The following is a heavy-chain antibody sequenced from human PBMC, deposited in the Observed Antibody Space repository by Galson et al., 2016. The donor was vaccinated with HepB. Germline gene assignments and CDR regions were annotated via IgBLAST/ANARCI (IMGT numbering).Heavy chain of an antibody. CDR3: ASHLHSGTVYFDY. D-gene: IGHD3/OR15-3a*01. CDR1: GGSMSNYH. Sequence: SETLSLTCSVSGGSMSNYHWSWIRQPPGKGLEWIAYIYSSGSTNYNPSLRSRVSMSVDTFKNQFSLRLGSVTAADTAMYYCASHLHSGTVYFDYWGQGILVRVSS. J-gene: IGHJ4*02. CDR2: IYSSGST. V-gene: IGHV4-59*08.